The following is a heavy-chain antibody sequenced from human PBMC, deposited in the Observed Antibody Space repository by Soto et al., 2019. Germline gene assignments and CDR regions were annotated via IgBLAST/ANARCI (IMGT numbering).Heavy chain of an antibody. V-gene: IGHV1-3*01. CDR3: ARSSGWYEVGWFDP. Sequence: QVQLVQSGAEVKKPGASVKVSCKASGSTFTIYAMHWVRQAPGHRLEWMGWINAGNGNTKYSQKFQGRVTITRDTSASTAYMELSSLRSEDTAVYYCARSSGWYEVGWFDPWGQGTLVTVSS. D-gene: IGHD6-19*01. J-gene: IGHJ5*02. CDR2: INAGNGNT. CDR1: GSTFTIYA.